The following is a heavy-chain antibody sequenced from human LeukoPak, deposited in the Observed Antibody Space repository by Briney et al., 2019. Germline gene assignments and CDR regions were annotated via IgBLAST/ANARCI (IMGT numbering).Heavy chain of an antibody. D-gene: IGHD3-3*01. CDR3: ARDAPSITIFGVVPGAFDI. V-gene: IGHV4-34*01. CDR2: IYHSGST. CDR1: GGSFSGYY. Sequence: SETLSLTCAVYGGSFSGYYWSWIRQPPGKGLEWIGYIYHSGSTYYNPSLKSRVTISVDRSKNQFSLKLSSVTAADTAVYYCARDAPSITIFGVVPGAFDIWGQGTMVTVSS. J-gene: IGHJ3*02.